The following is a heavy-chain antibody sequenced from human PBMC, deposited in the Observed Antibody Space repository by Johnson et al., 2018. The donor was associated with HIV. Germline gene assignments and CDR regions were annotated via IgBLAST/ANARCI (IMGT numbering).Heavy chain of an antibody. CDR1: GFTFDDYA. D-gene: IGHD3-22*01. J-gene: IGHJ3*02. CDR3: SSPWYYDMYAFDI. CDR2: ISWNSGGI. V-gene: IGHV3-9*01. Sequence: VLLVESGGGLVQPGRSLRLSCAASGFTFDDYAMHWVRQAPGKGLEWVSGISWNSGGIGYEDSVKGLFTISRDNSKNTLYLQMNSLRPEDTAVYYCSSPWYYDMYAFDIWGQGTLVTVSS.